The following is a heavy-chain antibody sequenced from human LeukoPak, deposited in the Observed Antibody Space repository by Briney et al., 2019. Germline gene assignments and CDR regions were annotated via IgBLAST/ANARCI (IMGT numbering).Heavy chain of an antibody. CDR3: ARVSVLGQLGN. Sequence: PGGSLRLSCAASGFTFSSYGMNWVRQAPGKGLEWVSSINYSSGDIYYGDSVKGRFAVSRDNAKNSLYLQMAGLRADDTAVYYCARVSVLGQLGNWGQGTLVTVSS. CDR2: INYSSGDI. V-gene: IGHV3-21*01. CDR1: GFTFSSYG. J-gene: IGHJ4*02. D-gene: IGHD6-6*01.